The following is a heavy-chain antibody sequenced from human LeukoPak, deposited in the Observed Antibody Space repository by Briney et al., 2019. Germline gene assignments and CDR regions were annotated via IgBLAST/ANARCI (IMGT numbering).Heavy chain of an antibody. CDR3: ARDQRYCSSSSCPWEPFDY. J-gene: IGHJ4*02. CDR1: GFTFSSYW. V-gene: IGHV3-7*05. CDR2: IKQDGSEK. Sequence: GGSLRLSCAASGFTFSSYWMSWVRQAPGKGLEWVANIKQDGSEKYYVDSVKGRFTTSRDNAKNSLYLQMSSLRAEDTAVYYCARDQRYCSSSSCPWEPFDYWGQGTLVTVSS. D-gene: IGHD2-2*01.